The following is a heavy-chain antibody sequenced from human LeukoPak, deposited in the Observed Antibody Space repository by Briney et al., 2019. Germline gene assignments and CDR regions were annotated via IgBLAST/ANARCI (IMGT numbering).Heavy chain of an antibody. V-gene: IGHV1-46*01. D-gene: IGHD1-26*01. Sequence: ASVKVSCKASGYTFTSYYMHWVRQAPGQGLEWMGIINPSGGSTSYAQKFQGRVTMTRDMSTSTVYMELSSLRSEDTAVYYCARDRPYSGSYWHYYYYMDVWGKGTTVTVSS. CDR2: INPSGGST. J-gene: IGHJ6*03. CDR1: GYTFTSYY. CDR3: ARDRPYSGSYWHYYYYMDV.